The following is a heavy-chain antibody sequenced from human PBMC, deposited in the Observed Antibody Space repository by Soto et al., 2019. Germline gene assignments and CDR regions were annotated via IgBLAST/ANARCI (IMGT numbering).Heavy chain of an antibody. V-gene: IGHV4-31*03. CDR3: ARSRTDYSNYYFHY. J-gene: IGHJ4*02. Sequence: SETLSLTCTVSGGSISSGGYYWSWIRQHPGKGLEWIGYIYYSGSTYYNPSLKSRVTISVDTSKNQFSLKLSSVTAADTAVYYCARSRTDYSNYYFHYCGQGTMVTVYS. CDR1: GGSISSGGYY. CDR2: IYYSGST. D-gene: IGHD4-4*01.